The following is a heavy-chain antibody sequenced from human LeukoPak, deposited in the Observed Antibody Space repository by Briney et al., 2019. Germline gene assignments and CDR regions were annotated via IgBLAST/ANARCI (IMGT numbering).Heavy chain of an antibody. CDR3: ARESNYGYFDY. J-gene: IGHJ4*02. V-gene: IGHV3-23*01. CDR2: ISGSGSTT. D-gene: IGHD4-17*01. CDR1: EFSFGGYA. Sequence: GGSLRLSCATSEFSFGGYAMSWVRQAPGKGLEWVSAISGSGSTTYYADSVRGRFSISRDNSGNTLYLQMNCLRAEDTAVYYCARESNYGYFDYWGQGTLVTVSS.